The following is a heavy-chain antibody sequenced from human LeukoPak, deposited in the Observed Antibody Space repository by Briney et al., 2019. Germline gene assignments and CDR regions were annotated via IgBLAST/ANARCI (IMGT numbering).Heavy chain of an antibody. CDR2: ISWNSGSI. J-gene: IGHJ6*02. CDR3: AKLSHYYYGMDV. V-gene: IGHV3-9*01. CDR1: GFTFDDYA. Sequence: PGGSLRLSCAASGFTFDDYAMHWVRQAPGKGLEWVSGISWNSGSIGYADTVKGRFTISRDNAKNSLYLQMNSLGAEDTALYYCAKLSHYYYGMDVWGQGTTVTVSS.